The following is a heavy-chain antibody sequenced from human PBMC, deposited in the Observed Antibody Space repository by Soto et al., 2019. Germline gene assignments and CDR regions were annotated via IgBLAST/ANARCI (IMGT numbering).Heavy chain of an antibody. CDR1: GFTFSNIW. CDR2: ISTDGGEI. J-gene: IGHJ4*02. Sequence: LVESGGGLVQPGGSLRLSCAASGFTFSNIWMSWVRRSPEKGPEWVASISTDGGEIYYVDSVKGRFTISRDNTRNSLYLQMHSLRAEDTAVYYCAKGPRWGQGTLVTVSS. CDR3: AKGPR. V-gene: IGHV3-7*01.